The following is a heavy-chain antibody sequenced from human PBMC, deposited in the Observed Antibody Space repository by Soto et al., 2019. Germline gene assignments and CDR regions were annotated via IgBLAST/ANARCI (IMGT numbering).Heavy chain of an antibody. CDR1: GFPFSTYA. J-gene: IGHJ5*02. D-gene: IGHD2-8*01. CDR2: ISGSGST. CDR3: ARDLGGYCTNGVCSSGWFDP. Sequence: GGSLRLSCAASGFPFSTYAMTWVRQAPGKGLAWLSSISGSGSTYYADSVKGRFTISRDNAKNSLYLQMNSLRDEDTAVYYCARDLGGYCTNGVCSSGWFDPWGQGTLVTVSS. V-gene: IGHV3-48*02.